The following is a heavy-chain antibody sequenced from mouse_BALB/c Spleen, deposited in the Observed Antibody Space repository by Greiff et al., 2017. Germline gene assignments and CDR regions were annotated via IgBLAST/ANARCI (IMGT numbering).Heavy chain of an antibody. J-gene: IGHJ4*01. D-gene: IGHD3-1*01. CDR3: ARQGGGLGSYYYAMDY. V-gene: IGHV5-6*01. CDR1: GFTFSSYG. CDR2: ISSGGSYT. Sequence: EVHLVESGGDLVKPGGSLKLSCAASGFTFSSYGMSWVRQTPDKRLEWVATISSGGSYTYYPDSVKGRFTISRDNAKNTLYLQMSSLKSEDTAMYYCARQGGGLGSYYYAMDYWGQGTSVTVSS.